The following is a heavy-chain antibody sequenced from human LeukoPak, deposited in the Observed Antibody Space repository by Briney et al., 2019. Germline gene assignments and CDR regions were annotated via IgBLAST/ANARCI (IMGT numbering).Heavy chain of an antibody. V-gene: IGHV4-39*01. CDR2: IPSSGNT. Sequence: TPSETLSLTCTVSGGSTSSGNYYWGWIRQPPGKGLEWIGGIPSSGNTYYNPSLKSRITISIDTSKNHFSLKLSSVTAADTAVYYCARHRVAATILDLSFWGQGTLVTVSS. D-gene: IGHD2-15*01. CDR1: GGSTSSGNYY. CDR3: ARHRVAATILDLSF. J-gene: IGHJ4*02.